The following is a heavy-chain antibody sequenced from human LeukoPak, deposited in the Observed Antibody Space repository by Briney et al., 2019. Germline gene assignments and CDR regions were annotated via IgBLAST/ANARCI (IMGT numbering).Heavy chain of an antibody. CDR1: GFTFSSYG. Sequence: GGSLRLSCAASGFTFSSYGMPWVRQAPGKGLEWVAFIRSDESTKYYADSVKGRFTISRDTSKNTLYLEMNSLRPEDTALYYCVRYISSWAQTLLDYWGQGTLVTVSS. CDR2: IRSDESTK. J-gene: IGHJ4*02. CDR3: VRYISSWAQTLLDY. V-gene: IGHV3-30*02. D-gene: IGHD6-13*01.